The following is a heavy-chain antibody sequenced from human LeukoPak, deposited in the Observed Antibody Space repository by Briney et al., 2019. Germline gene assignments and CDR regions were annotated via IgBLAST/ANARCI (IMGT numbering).Heavy chain of an antibody. CDR3: ARELRGRFDC. V-gene: IGHV3-23*01. Sequence: PGGSLGLSCAASGFTFSHYGMNWVRHTPGKGLEWVSGIRSNGITTYYADSVKGRFTISKDNSKNTVYLQMNSLRAEDTAVYFCARELRGRFDCWGQGTLVTVSS. CDR2: IRSNGITT. J-gene: IGHJ4*02. D-gene: IGHD4-17*01. CDR1: GFTFSHYG.